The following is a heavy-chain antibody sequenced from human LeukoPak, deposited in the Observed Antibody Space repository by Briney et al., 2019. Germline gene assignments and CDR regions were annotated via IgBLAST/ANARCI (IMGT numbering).Heavy chain of an antibody. V-gene: IGHV4-34*01. D-gene: IGHD3-3*01. Sequence: SETLSLTCAVYGGSFSGYYWSWIRQPPGKGLEWIGEINHSGSTNYNPSLKSRVTISVDTSKNQFSLKLSSVTAADTAVYYCAREEIFGVVIRGYWGQGTLVTVSS. CDR1: GGSFSGYY. CDR3: AREEIFGVVIRGY. J-gene: IGHJ4*02. CDR2: INHSGST.